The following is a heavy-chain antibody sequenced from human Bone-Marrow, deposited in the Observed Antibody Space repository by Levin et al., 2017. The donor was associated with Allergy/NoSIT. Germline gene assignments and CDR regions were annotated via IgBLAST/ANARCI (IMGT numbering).Heavy chain of an antibody. CDR1: GYTFSNYA. V-gene: IGHV7-4-1*02. Sequence: GESLKISCKASGYTFSNYAMAWMRQAPGQGLEWMGWIDTNTGNPTYAQGFTGRFVFSLDTSVTTAYLQITSLEGEDTAVYYCARDSYTYDDFDYWGQGTLVTVSS. D-gene: IGHD5-24*01. CDR2: IDTNTGNP. J-gene: IGHJ4*02. CDR3: ARDSYTYDDFDY.